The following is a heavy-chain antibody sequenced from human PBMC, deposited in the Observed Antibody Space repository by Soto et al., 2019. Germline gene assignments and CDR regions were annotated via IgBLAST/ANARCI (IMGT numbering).Heavy chain of an antibody. CDR1: GFTFSSYW. J-gene: IGHJ3*02. CDR2: IKQDGSEK. V-gene: IGHV3-7*01. D-gene: IGHD2-2*01. CDR3: AREGVGYCSSTSCYFAFDI. Sequence: PGGSLRLSCAASGFTFSSYWMSWVRQAPGKGLEWVANIKQDGSEKYYVDSVKGRFTIPRDNAKNSLYLQMNSLRAEDTAVYYCAREGVGYCSSTSCYFAFDIWGQGAMVTVSS.